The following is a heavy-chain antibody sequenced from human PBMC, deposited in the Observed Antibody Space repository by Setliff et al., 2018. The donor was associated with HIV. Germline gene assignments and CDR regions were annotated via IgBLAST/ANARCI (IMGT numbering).Heavy chain of an antibody. CDR3: AQMSISASVYFDY. V-gene: IGHV4-34*01. D-gene: IGHD2-21*01. CDR1: GGSFSGYY. J-gene: IGHJ4*02. CDR2: IHYKGNI. Sequence: PSETLSLTCAVYGGSFSGYYWSWIRQPPGKGLEWIGHIHYKGNIDYNASLKSRLAISSDTSKNQFSLNLSSVIAADTAVYSCAQMSISASVYFDYWGQGTLVTVS.